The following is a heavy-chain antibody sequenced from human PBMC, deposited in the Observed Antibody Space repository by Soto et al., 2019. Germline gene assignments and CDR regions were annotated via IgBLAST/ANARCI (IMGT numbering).Heavy chain of an antibody. CDR3: TIQNARGVPDY. D-gene: IGHD3-10*01. CDR1: GFTFSNAW. Sequence: EVQLVESGGGLVKPGGSLRLSCEASGFTFSNAWMNWVRQAPGKGLEWVGRIKSKTDGGTTDYAAPVKGRFTISRDDSKNTLYLQMNSLKTEDTAVYYCTIQNARGVPDYWGQGTLVTVSS. CDR2: IKSKTDGGTT. V-gene: IGHV3-15*07. J-gene: IGHJ4*02.